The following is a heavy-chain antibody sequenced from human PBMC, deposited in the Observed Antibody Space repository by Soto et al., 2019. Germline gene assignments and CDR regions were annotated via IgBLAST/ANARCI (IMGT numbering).Heavy chain of an antibody. CDR1: GYTLTELS. Sequence: ASVKVSCKVSGYTLTELSMHWVRQAPGKGLEWMGGFDPEDGETIYAQKFQGRVTMTEDTSTDTAYMGMSRLRSEDKAVYYCATDSWGQDGPLLLTMVRGVMLGTWGQGTLVTVSS. CDR3: ATDSWGQDGPLLLTMVRGVMLGT. D-gene: IGHD3-10*01. CDR2: FDPEDGET. J-gene: IGHJ5*02. V-gene: IGHV1-24*01.